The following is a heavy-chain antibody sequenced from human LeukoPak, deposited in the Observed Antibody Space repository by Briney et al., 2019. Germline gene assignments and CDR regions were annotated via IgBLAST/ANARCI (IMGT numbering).Heavy chain of an antibody. J-gene: IGHJ4*02. CDR2: ISAYNGNT. CDR1: GYTFTNYG. CDR3: ARDGSGVWFDY. D-gene: IGHD3-10*01. V-gene: IGHV1-18*01. Sequence: ASVKVSCKASGYTFTNYGISWVRQAPGQGLEWMGWISAYNGNTNYAQKLQGRVTLTTETSTSTAYMELRSLRSDDTAVYFCARDGSGVWFDYWGQGTLVTVSS.